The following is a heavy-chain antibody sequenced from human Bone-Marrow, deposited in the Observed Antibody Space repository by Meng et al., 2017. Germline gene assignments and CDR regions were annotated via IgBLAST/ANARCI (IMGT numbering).Heavy chain of an antibody. CDR3: AKDAAPSSYYYDSSGYYYLDPYYFDY. Sequence: GESLKISCAASGFTFSSYWMSWVRQAPGKGLEWVANIKQDGSEKYYVDPVKGRFTISRDNSKNTLYLQMNSLRAEDTAVYYCAKDAAPSSYYYDSSGYYYLDPYYFDYWGQGTLVTVSS. D-gene: IGHD3-22*01. CDR2: IKQDGSEK. J-gene: IGHJ4*02. V-gene: IGHV3-7*03. CDR1: GFTFSSYW.